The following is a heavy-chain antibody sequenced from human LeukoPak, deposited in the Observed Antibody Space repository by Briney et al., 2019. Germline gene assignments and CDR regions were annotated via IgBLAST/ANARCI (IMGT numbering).Heavy chain of an antibody. V-gene: IGHV3-23*01. CDR2: ISGSGSTI. D-gene: IGHD2-21*02. CDR3: ARDGRAYCGGDCPFDY. Sequence: PGGSLRLSCAASGFTFSSYAMSWVRQAPGKGLEWVSAISGSGSTIYYADSVKGRFTISRDNAKNSLYLQMNSLRAEDTAVYYCARDGRAYCGGDCPFDYWGQGTLVTVSS. CDR1: GFTFSSYA. J-gene: IGHJ4*02.